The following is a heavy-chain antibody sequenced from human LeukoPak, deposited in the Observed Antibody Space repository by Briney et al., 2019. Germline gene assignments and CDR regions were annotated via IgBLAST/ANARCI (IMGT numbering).Heavy chain of an antibody. CDR1: GFTFSSRDW. D-gene: IGHD5-24*01. Sequence: GGSLRLSCVASGFTFSSRDWMTWVRQAPGKGLEWVSAISGSGGSTYYADSVKGRFTISRDNSKNTLYLQMNSLRAEDTAVYYCARAPLEMATIFAFDIWGQGTMVTVSS. J-gene: IGHJ3*02. CDR2: ISGSGGST. CDR3: ARAPLEMATIFAFDI. V-gene: IGHV3-23*01.